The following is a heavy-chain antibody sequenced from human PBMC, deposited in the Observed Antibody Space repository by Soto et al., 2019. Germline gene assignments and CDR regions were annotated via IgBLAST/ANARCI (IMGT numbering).Heavy chain of an antibody. CDR1: DHTFTYYG. CDR3: AATGGHYFGLDI. J-gene: IGHJ6*02. D-gene: IGHD2-8*02. CDR2: ISGYNGNT. V-gene: IGHV1-18*01. Sequence: QAQLLQSGGEVKKPGASVKVSCNSSDHTFTYYGINWVRRAPGQGLEWMGWISGYNGNTKYAQKFQESVTMSADTTTRTAYMEMRSLTSDDTAVYFCAATGGHYFGLDIWGQGTTVTVSS.